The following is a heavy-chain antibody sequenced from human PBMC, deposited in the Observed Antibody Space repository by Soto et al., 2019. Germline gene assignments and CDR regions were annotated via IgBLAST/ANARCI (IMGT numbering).Heavy chain of an antibody. J-gene: IGHJ6*02. CDR3: ASTRRDFYNNHYYYNCMDF. CDR1: GFTFSRYA. Sequence: GGSLRLSCAASGFTFSRYAMSWVRQPPGKGLEWVSTIDNSGGITYYADSVKGRFTISRDNAKNSLYLQMNSLRAEDTAVYYCASTRRDFYNNHYYYNCMDFWGQGTTGTVSS. CDR2: IDNSGGIT. D-gene: IGHD4-4*01. V-gene: IGHV3-23*05.